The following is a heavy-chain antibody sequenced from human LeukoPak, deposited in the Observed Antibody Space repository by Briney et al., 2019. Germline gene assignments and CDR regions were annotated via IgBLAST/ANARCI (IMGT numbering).Heavy chain of an antibody. J-gene: IGHJ4*02. CDR1: GFIFSSYA. CDR3: AKDRSSSNWYYFDY. V-gene: IGHV3-30*02. Sequence: GGSLRLSCAASGFIFSSYAMPWVRQAPGKGLEWVAFIRYDGSNKYYADSVKGRFTISRDNSKNTLYLQMNSLRPEDTAVYYCAKDRSSSNWYYFDYWGQGTLVTVSS. D-gene: IGHD6-13*01. CDR2: IRYDGSNK.